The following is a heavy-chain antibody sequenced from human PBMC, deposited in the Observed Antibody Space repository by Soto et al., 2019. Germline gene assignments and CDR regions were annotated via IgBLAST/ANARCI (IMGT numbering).Heavy chain of an antibody. CDR1: GYTFINYG. Sequence: QVQLVQSGAEVKKPGASVRVSCKTSGYTFINYGITWVRQAAGQGLEWMGWLSAYNGDTSSSEKLQDRFTMTTDTSTNTVYMDLRSLTSVDTAVYYCARWSAIVGGAEALDVWGQGTMVIVSS. D-gene: IGHD1-26*01. CDR3: ARWSAIVGGAEALDV. CDR2: LSAYNGDT. V-gene: IGHV1-18*01. J-gene: IGHJ3*01.